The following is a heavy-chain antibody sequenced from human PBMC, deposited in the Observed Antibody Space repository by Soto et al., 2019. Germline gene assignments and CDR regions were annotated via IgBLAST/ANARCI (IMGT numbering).Heavy chain of an antibody. Sequence: QVQLVQSGAEVKKPGASVKVSCKASGYTFTSYGISWVRQAPGQGLEWMGWISAYNGNTNYAQKLQGRVTMTTDTSTSTASMELRSLRSDDTAVYYCASMNYDSSGYYYVFDYWGQGTLVTVSS. CDR3: ASMNYDSSGYYYVFDY. J-gene: IGHJ4*02. CDR2: ISAYNGNT. V-gene: IGHV1-18*01. D-gene: IGHD3-22*01. CDR1: GYTFTSYG.